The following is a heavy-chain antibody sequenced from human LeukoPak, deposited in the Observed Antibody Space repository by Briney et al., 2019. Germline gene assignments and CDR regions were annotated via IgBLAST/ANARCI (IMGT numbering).Heavy chain of an antibody. CDR1: GFTFSSYG. CDR2: ISHDGSNK. V-gene: IGHV3-30*18. J-gene: IGHJ4*02. CDR3: AKDRGGIVGATGIIDY. Sequence: PGGSLRLSCAASGFTFSSYGMHWVRQAPGKGLEWVAVISHDGSNKYYADSVKGRFTISRDNSKNTLYLQMNSLRAEDTAVYYCAKDRGGIVGATGIIDYWGQGTLVTVSS. D-gene: IGHD1-26*01.